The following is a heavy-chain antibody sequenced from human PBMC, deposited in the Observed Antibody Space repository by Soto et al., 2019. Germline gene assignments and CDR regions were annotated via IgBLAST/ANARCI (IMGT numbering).Heavy chain of an antibody. J-gene: IGHJ4*02. Sequence: QVQLQESGPGLVKPSQTLSLTCTVSGGSTSSDNYWSWIRQPPGKGLEWIGHIYYSGNTDYNPSLKSRVAISIGTAKNQFSRELSSVTAADTAVYFCAREGGESSDGLYYFDSWGQGSLVTVSS. V-gene: IGHV4-30-4*01. CDR1: GGSTSSDNY. CDR3: AREGGESSDGLYYFDS. D-gene: IGHD3-16*01. CDR2: IYYSGNT.